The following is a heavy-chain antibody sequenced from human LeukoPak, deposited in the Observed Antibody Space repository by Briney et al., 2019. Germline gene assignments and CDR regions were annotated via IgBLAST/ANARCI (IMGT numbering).Heavy chain of an antibody. J-gene: IGHJ3*02. CDR2: ISGSGGST. V-gene: IGHV3-23*01. D-gene: IGHD4-17*01. Sequence: GGSLRLSCAASGFTFSSYSMNWVRQAPGKGLEWVSAISGSGGSTYYADSVKGRFTISRDNSKNTLYLQMNSLRAEDTAVYYCAKDGRIDYAHAFDIWGQGTMVTVSS. CDR3: AKDGRIDYAHAFDI. CDR1: GFTFSSYS.